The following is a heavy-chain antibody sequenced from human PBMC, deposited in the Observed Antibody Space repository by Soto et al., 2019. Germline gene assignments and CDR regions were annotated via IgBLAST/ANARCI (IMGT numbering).Heavy chain of an antibody. CDR3: ARANIVVVVAAPSGWFDP. Sequence: PSETLSLTCTVSGGSISSGDYYWSWIRQPPGKGLEWIGYIYYSGSTYYNPSLKSRVTISVDTSKNQFSLKLSSLTAADTAVYYCARANIVVVVAAPSGWFDPWGQGTLVTVSS. D-gene: IGHD2-15*01. V-gene: IGHV4-30-4*01. J-gene: IGHJ5*02. CDR1: GGSISSGDYY. CDR2: IYYSGST.